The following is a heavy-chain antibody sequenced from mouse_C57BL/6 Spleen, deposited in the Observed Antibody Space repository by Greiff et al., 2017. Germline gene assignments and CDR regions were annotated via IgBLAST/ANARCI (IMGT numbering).Heavy chain of an antibody. CDR3: ARGEGFTTVVATDY. CDR2: ISYDGSN. D-gene: IGHD1-1*01. Sequence: ESGPGLVKPSQSLSLTCSVTGYSITSGYYWNWIRQFPGNKLEWMGYISYDGSNNYNPSLKNRISITRDTSKNQFFLKLNSVTTEDTATYYCARGEGFTTVVATDYWGQGTTLTVSS. V-gene: IGHV3-6*01. J-gene: IGHJ2*01. CDR1: GYSITSGYY.